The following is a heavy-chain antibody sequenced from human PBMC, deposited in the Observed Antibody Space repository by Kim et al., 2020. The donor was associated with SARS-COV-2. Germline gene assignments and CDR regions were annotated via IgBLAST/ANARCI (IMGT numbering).Heavy chain of an antibody. Sequence: GGSLRLSCAASGFSFSSYWMSWVRQAPGMGPEWVANIKDDGRKKYYADSVKGRFSISRDNAKNSLHLQMNTLRAEDTAVYYCAREVPGGAVAMDYWGQGTLATVSS. D-gene: IGHD2-2*01. CDR1: GFSFSSYW. CDR3: AREVPGGAVAMDY. V-gene: IGHV3-7*01. J-gene: IGHJ4*02. CDR2: IKDDGRKK.